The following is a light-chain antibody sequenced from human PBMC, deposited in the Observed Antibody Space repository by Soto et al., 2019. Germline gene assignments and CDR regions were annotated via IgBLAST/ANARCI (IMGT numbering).Light chain of an antibody. Sequence: EIAMKQSPATLSVSPDDRATLSCRASQSVDNDLAWYQQKPGHPPRLLIYDATTRATRIPARFSGSQSGTEFTLTISSLLSEDFAVYLCQQYNNWTLTFGGGTKVET. CDR3: QQYNNWTLT. V-gene: IGKV3D-15*01. CDR1: QSVDND. CDR2: DAT. J-gene: IGKJ4*01.